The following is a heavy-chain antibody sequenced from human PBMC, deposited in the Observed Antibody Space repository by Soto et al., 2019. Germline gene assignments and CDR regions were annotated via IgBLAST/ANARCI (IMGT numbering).Heavy chain of an antibody. CDR3: ARDHCSGGGCYSGWFDP. Sequence: GGSLRLSCAASGFTFSNYWMHWVRQAPGKGLVWVSRINSDGSSTTYADSVKGRFTISRDNAKNTLYLQMNSLRAEDTAVYYCARDHCSGGGCYSGWFDPWGQGTLVTVSS. V-gene: IGHV3-74*01. CDR2: INSDGSST. J-gene: IGHJ5*02. CDR1: GFTFSNYW. D-gene: IGHD2-15*01.